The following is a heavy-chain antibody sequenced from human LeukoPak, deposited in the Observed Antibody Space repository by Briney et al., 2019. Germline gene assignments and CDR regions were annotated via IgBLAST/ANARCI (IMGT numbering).Heavy chain of an antibody. CDR2: TSYSEGT. V-gene: IGHV4-31*03. Sequence: PSETLSLTCTVSGGSVSRGGYYWNWIRQHPGKGLEWIGFTSYSEGTYYNPSLMSRITISVDRSQNQFSLKMRDVTAADTAVYFCATADWESFYLDSWGQGALVAVSS. CDR1: GGSVSRGGYY. J-gene: IGHJ4*02. D-gene: IGHD1-26*01. CDR3: ATADWESFYLDS.